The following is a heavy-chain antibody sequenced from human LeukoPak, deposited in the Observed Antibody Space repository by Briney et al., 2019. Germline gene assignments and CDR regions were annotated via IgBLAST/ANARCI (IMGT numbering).Heavy chain of an antibody. J-gene: IGHJ3*02. D-gene: IGHD1-26*01. CDR3: ASGDYSGTKPDPIDM. V-gene: IGHV1-2*02. CDR2: ITPNSEAT. CDR1: GYTLTELS. Sequence: ASVKVSCKVSGYTLTELSMHWVRQAPGQGLEWMGYITPNSEATDFAQKFQGRVTMTRDTSIITAYMELSRLTSDDTAVYYCASGDYSGTKPDPIDMWGQGTLVTVSS.